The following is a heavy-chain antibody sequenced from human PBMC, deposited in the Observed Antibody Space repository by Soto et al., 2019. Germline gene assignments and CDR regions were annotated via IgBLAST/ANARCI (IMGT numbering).Heavy chain of an antibody. CDR1: GYTFTGYY. V-gene: IGHV1-2*02. Sequence: QVQLVQSGAEVKKSGASVKVSCKASGYTFTGYYIHWVRQAPGQGPEWMGEISPNSGGTKYAQRFQGRVTMTRDTSITTVYMELSNLSPDVTAVYYCGKGRSGDVGVFYWGQGTLVTVYS. J-gene: IGHJ4*02. CDR2: ISPNSGGT. D-gene: IGHD1-26*01. CDR3: GKGRSGDVGVFY.